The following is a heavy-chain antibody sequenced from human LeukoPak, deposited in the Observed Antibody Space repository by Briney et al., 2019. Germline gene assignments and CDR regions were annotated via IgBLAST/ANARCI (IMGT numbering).Heavy chain of an antibody. CDR2: IIPIFGTA. D-gene: IGHD3-10*01. J-gene: IGHJ3*02. CDR1: GGTFSSYA. Sequence: SVKVSCKASGGTFSSYAISWVRQAPGQGLEWMGGIIPIFGTANYAQKFQGRVTITADASTSTAYMELSSLRSEDTAVYYCARADYYGSGSDLGAFDIWGQGTMVTVSS. V-gene: IGHV1-69*13. CDR3: ARADYYGSGSDLGAFDI.